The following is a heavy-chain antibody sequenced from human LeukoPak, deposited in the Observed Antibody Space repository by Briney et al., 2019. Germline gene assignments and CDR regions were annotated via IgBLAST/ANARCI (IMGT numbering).Heavy chain of an antibody. J-gene: IGHJ6*02. CDR1: GFTVSSNY. Sequence: GGSLRLSCAASGFTVSSNYMSWVRQAPGKGLEWVSVIYSGGSTYYADSVEGRFTISRDNSKNTVDLQMNSMRAEDTDVYYCARDSPIGKSYYYGMDVWGQGTTVTVSS. CDR2: IYSGGST. CDR3: ARDSPIGKSYYYGMDV. V-gene: IGHV3-66*01.